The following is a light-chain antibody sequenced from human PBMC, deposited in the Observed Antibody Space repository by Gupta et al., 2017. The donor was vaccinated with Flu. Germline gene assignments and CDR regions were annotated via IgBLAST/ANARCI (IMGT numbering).Light chain of an antibody. CDR1: QSVSSNY. J-gene: IGKJ5*01. V-gene: IGKV3-20*01. CDR2: GAS. Sequence: EIVLTQSPGTLSLSPGERATLSCRASQSVSSNYLAWYQQKPGQAPRLLIYGASSRATGIPYRFSGSGSGTDFTLTNSRLEPEDFAVYFCQQYGVSSLTFGQGTRLEIK. CDR3: QQYGVSSLT.